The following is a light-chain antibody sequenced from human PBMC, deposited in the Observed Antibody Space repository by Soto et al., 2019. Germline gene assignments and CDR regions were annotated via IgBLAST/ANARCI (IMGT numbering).Light chain of an antibody. J-gene: IGKJ1*01. CDR1: QRLLHSNGYNY. Sequence: DIVMTQSPLSLPVTPGEPASISCRSSQRLLHSNGYNYLDWYLQKPGQSPQLLIYLGSNRASGVPDRCSGIGAGTDCTLKISRVEAEDVGVYYCKQALQTPRTFGQGTQVYIK. CDR2: LGS. CDR3: KQALQTPRT. V-gene: IGKV2-28*01.